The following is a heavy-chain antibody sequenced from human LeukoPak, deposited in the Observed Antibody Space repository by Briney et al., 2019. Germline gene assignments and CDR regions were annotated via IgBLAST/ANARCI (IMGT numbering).Heavy chain of an antibody. CDR1: GGSISSSSYY. CDR2: IYYSGST. Sequence: PSETLSLTCTVSGGSISSSSYYWGWIHQPPGKGLEWIGSIYYSGSTYYNPSLKSRVTISVDTSKNQFSLKLSSVTAADTAVYYCARASNWFDPWGQGTLVTVSS. V-gene: IGHV4-39*01. J-gene: IGHJ5*02. CDR3: ARASNWFDP.